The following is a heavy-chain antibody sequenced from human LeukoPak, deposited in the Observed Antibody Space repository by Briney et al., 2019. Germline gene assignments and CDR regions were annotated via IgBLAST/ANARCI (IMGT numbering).Heavy chain of an antibody. Sequence: SETLSLTCTVSGGSISSYYWSWIRQPPGKGRDWIGYIYYSVSTNYNPSLKSRVTISVDTSKNQFSLKLSSVTAADTAVYYCARGSTTVTTPFDYWGQGTLVTVSS. CDR1: GGSISSYY. V-gene: IGHV4-59*01. CDR3: ARGSTTVTTPFDY. J-gene: IGHJ4*02. CDR2: IYYSVST. D-gene: IGHD4-17*01.